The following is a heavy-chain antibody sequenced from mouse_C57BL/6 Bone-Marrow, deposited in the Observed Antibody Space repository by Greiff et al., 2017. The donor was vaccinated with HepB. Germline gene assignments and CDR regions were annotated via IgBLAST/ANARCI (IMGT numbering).Heavy chain of an antibody. CDR3: AMRENYYGSKPGWFAY. Sequence: QVQLQQPGAELVKPGASVKLSCKASGYTFTSYWMQWVKQRLGQGLEWIGEIDPSDSYTNYNQKFKGKATLTVDTSSSTAYMQLSSRTSEDSEVYYCAMRENYYGSKPGWFAYWGQGTLVTVSA. CDR2: IDPSDSYT. J-gene: IGHJ3*01. V-gene: IGHV1-50*01. D-gene: IGHD1-1*01. CDR1: GYTFTSYW.